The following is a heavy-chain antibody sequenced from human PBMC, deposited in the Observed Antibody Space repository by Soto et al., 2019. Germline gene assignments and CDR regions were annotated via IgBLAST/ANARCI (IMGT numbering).Heavy chain of an antibody. CDR3: ARDLGAAAGHYFDY. V-gene: IGHV4-4*02. CDR1: GGSISSSNW. D-gene: IGHD6-13*01. Sequence: SETLSLTCAVSGGSISSSNWWSWVRQPPGKGLEWIGEIYHSGSTNYNPSLKSRVTISVDKSKNQFPLKLSSVTAADTAVYYCARDLGAAAGHYFDYWGQGTLVTVSS. J-gene: IGHJ4*02. CDR2: IYHSGST.